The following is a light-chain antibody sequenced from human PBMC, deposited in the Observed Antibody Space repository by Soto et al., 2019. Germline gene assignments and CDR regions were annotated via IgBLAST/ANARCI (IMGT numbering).Light chain of an antibody. CDR1: SSDVGSDNL. CDR3: CSYAGSRTFYV. Sequence: QSALTQPASVSGSPGQSITISCTGTSSDVGSDNLVSWYQQHPGKAPKLMIYEGSKRPSGVSNRFSGSKSGNTASLTISGLQAEDEADYYCCSYAGSRTFYVFGSGTKLTVL. J-gene: IGLJ1*01. CDR2: EGS. V-gene: IGLV2-23*01.